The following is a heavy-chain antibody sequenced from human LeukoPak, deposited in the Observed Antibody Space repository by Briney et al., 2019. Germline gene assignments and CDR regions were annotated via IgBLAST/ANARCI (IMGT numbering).Heavy chain of an antibody. CDR2: IDFLGTTI. CDR1: GFTFSNFE. V-gene: IGHV3-48*03. CDR3: ARGFGVAYYYYSMDV. Sequence: GGSLRLSCAASGFTFSNFEMNWVRQAPGKGLEWVSYIDFLGTTIYYADSVKGRFTISRDNARNSLSLQMISLRAEDTGVYYCARGFGVAYYYYSMDVWGKGTTVTISS. D-gene: IGHD3-3*01. J-gene: IGHJ6*03.